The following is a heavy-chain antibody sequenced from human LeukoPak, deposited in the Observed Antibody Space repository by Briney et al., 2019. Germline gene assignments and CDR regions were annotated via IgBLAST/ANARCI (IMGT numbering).Heavy chain of an antibody. J-gene: IGHJ6*02. CDR2: ISGSGGST. CDR3: ARDARYYDFWSGYSLYPYYYGMDV. V-gene: IGHV3-23*01. D-gene: IGHD3-3*01. CDR1: GFTFSSYA. Sequence: PGGSLRLSCAASGFTFSSYAMSWVRQAPGKGLEWVSAISGSGGSTYYADSVKGRFTISRDNSKNTLYLQMNSLRAEDTAVYYCARDARYYDFWSGYSLYPYYYGMDVWGQGTTVTVSS.